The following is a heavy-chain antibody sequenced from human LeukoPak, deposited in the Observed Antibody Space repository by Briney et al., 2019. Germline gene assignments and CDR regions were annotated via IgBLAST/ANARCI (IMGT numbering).Heavy chain of an antibody. CDR3: VKADCSSTSCLTDS. V-gene: IGHV3-9*01. D-gene: IGHD2-2*01. Sequence: GGSLRLSCAASGFTFDDYAMHWVRQGPGKGLEWVSGMNWNGVNTDYADSVKGRFTISRENAQNSLYLQMSSLRPEDTALYYWVKADCSSTSCLTDSWGPGTPVIVSS. J-gene: IGHJ4*02. CDR1: GFTFDDYA. CDR2: MNWNGVNT.